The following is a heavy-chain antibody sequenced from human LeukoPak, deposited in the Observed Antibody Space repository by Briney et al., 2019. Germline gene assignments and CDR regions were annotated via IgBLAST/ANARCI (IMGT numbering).Heavy chain of an antibody. V-gene: IGHV4-34*01. CDR2: INHSGST. D-gene: IGHD3-16*02. Sequence: SETLSLTCAVYGGSFSGCYWSWIRQPPGKGLEWIGEINHSGSTNYNPSLKSRVTISVDTSKNQFSLKLSSVTAADTAVYYCARVIPYDYVWGSYRAFDYWGQGTLVTVSS. CDR1: GGSFSGCY. J-gene: IGHJ4*02. CDR3: ARVIPYDYVWGSYRAFDY.